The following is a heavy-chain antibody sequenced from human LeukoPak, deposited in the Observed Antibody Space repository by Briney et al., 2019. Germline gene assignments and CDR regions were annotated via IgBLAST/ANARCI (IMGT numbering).Heavy chain of an antibody. CDR2: IKQDGSEK. CDR1: GFTFSSYW. V-gene: IGHV3-7*04. CDR3: ARGSSGYKPYGMDV. J-gene: IGHJ6*02. Sequence: GGSLRLSCAASGFTFSSYWMTWVRQAPGKGLEWVANIKQDGSEKYYVESVKGRLTISRDNAKNSLNLQMNSLRAEDTAVYYCARGSSGYKPYGMDVWGQGTTVTVSS. D-gene: IGHD3-22*01.